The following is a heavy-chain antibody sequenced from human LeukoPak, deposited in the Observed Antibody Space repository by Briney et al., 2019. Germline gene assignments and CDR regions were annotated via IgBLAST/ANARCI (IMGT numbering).Heavy chain of an antibody. V-gene: IGHV3-23*01. CDR2: ISNINGST. Sequence: GGSLRLSCVASGFSFNNYGMNWVRQAPGKGLEWGSSISNINGSTKYADSVKGRFTISTDKSKNTLFLQMNSLRAEDTGVYYCAKEDLGRTFDYWGQGTLVTVSS. CDR3: AKEDLGRTFDY. J-gene: IGHJ4*02. CDR1: GFSFNNYG. D-gene: IGHD7-27*01.